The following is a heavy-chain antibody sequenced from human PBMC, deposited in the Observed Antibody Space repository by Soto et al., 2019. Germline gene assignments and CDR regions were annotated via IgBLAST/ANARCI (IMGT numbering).Heavy chain of an antibody. CDR3: ATDGAAGAVMGV. V-gene: IGHV3-21*01. D-gene: IGHD6-13*01. J-gene: IGHJ6*02. CDR2: ISSGGEYL. CDR1: GLTFSTYG. Sequence: EVQLVESGGGLVKPGGSLRLSCAASGLTFSTYGMNWVRQAPGKGLEWVSSISSGGEYLDYADSVKGRLTISRDNAKNSLYLQLDSLRVEDTGVCYGATDGAAGAVMGVWGQGTTVTVSS.